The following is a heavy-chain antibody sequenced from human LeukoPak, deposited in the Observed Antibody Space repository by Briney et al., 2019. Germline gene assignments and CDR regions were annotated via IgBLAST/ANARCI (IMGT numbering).Heavy chain of an antibody. V-gene: IGHV3-30*02. CDR2: IRYDGSNK. Sequence: GGSLRLSCAASGFTFSSYGMHWVRQAPGKGLEWVAFIRYDGSNKYYADSVKGRFTISRDNSKNTLYLQMNSLRAEDTAVYYCARAPTRSYYYYMDVWGKGTTVTVSS. J-gene: IGHJ6*03. D-gene: IGHD3-16*02. CDR3: ARAPTRSYYYYMDV. CDR1: GFTFSSYG.